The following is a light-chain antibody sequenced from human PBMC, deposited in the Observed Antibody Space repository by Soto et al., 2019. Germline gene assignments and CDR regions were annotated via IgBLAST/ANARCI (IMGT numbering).Light chain of an antibody. CDR2: GAS. V-gene: IGKV3-20*01. CDR1: QVTSRY. J-gene: IGKJ5*01. CDR3: QQYSTSPIS. Sequence: EKVVAHSPGTLSFLHGGRSTPSRRASQVTSRYLSWYQQRPGQAPRLLIYGASSRATGIPDRFSGSGSGTDFTLTISRLEPEDFAVYYCQQYSTSPISFGQGTRLEIK.